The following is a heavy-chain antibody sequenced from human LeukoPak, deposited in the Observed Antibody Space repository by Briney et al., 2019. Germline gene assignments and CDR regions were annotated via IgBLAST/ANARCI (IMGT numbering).Heavy chain of an antibody. J-gene: IGHJ4*02. V-gene: IGHV3-7*01. CDR3: ARDGFDFWSGTHIDY. CDR2: IKQDGSEK. CDR1: GFTFSSYW. D-gene: IGHD3-3*01. Sequence: GGSLRLSCAASGFTFSSYWMSWVRQAPGKGLEWVANIKQDGSEKYYVDSVKGRFTISRDNAKNSLYLQMNSLRAEDTAVYYCARDGFDFWSGTHIDYWGQGTLVTVSS.